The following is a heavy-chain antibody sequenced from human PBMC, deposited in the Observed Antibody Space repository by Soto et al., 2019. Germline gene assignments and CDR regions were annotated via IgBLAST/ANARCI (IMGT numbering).Heavy chain of an antibody. D-gene: IGHD3-10*01. CDR3: ARAQGSFRSPSSYYYGMDV. Sequence: GESLKISCKGSGYSFTSYWIGWVRQMPGKGLEWMGIIYPGDSDTRYSPSFQGQVTISADKSISTAYLQWSSLKASDTAMYYCARAQGSFRSPSSYYYGMDVWGQGTTVTVSS. CDR2: IYPGDSDT. J-gene: IGHJ6*02. CDR1: GYSFTSYW. V-gene: IGHV5-51*01.